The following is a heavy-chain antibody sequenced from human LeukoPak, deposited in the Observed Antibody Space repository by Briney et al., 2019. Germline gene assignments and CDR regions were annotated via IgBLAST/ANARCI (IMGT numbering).Heavy chain of an antibody. J-gene: IGHJ4*02. CDR2: INPNSGGT. CDR3: ASGRAAVAGMTLYYFDY. V-gene: IGHV1-2*02. CDR1: GYTFTGYY. D-gene: IGHD6-19*01. Sequence: GASVKVSCKASGYTFTGYYMHWVRQAPGQGLEWMGWINPNSGGTNYAQKFQGRVTMTRDTSISTAYLQWSSLKASDTAMYYCASGRAAVAGMTLYYFDYWGQGTLVTVSS.